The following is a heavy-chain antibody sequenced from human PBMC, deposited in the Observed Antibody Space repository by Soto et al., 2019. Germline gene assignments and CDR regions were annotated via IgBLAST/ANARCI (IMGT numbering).Heavy chain of an antibody. CDR3: ARAVAPYLGTWFDP. V-gene: IGHV4-38-2*01. D-gene: IGHD3-16*01. CDR2: ISHTGST. J-gene: IGHJ5*02. CDR1: GYSIRSGYF. Sequence: SETLSLTCAVSGYSIRSGYFWGWIRQPPGKGLEWIGSISHTGSTSYNPSLKGRVTMSVDKSKNQFSLKLSSVTAADMAVYYCARAVAPYLGTWFDPWGQGTLVTVSS.